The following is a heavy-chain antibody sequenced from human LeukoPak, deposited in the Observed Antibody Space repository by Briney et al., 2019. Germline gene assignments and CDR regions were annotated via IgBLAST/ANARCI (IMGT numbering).Heavy chain of an antibody. V-gene: IGHV4-39*01. CDR1: GGSISSSSYY. Sequence: SETLSLTCTVSGGSISSSSYYWVWIRQPPGKGLEWIGSIYYSGSTYYNPSLKSRVTISVDTSKNQFSLELTSVTAADTAVYYCARKGGLVIIDAFDIWGQGTMVTVSS. J-gene: IGHJ3*02. CDR3: ARKGGLVIIDAFDI. D-gene: IGHD3/OR15-3a*01. CDR2: IYYSGST.